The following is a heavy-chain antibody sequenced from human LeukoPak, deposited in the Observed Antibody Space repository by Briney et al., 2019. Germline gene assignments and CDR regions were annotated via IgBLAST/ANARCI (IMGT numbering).Heavy chain of an antibody. CDR2: IKSKTDGGTT. CDR1: GFTFSNAW. D-gene: IGHD2-15*01. V-gene: IGHV3-15*01. CDR3: TTDRYCSGGSCYSRSDYYYYGMDV. J-gene: IGHJ6*02. Sequence: GGSLRLSCAASGFTFSNAWMSWVRQAPGKGLEWVGRIKSKTDGGTTDYAAPVKGRFTISRDDSKNTLYLQMNSLKTEDTAVYYCTTDRYCSGGSCYSRSDYYYYGMDVWGQGTTVTVSS.